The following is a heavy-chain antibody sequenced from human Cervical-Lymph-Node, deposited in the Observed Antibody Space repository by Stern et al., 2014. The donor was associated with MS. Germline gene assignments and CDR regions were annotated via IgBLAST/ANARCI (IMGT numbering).Heavy chain of an antibody. V-gene: IGHV3-30-3*01. Sequence: VQLVQSGGGVVQPGRSLRLSCAASGFTFDSYAMHWVRQTPGKGLEWVAVISYDGDNKYYADSLKGRFTISRDNSKNTLYPLMNSLRPEDTAVYYWARERFSSSPRLFDYWGQGALVTVTS. CDR2: ISYDGDNK. D-gene: IGHD6-6*01. CDR1: GFTFDSYA. J-gene: IGHJ4*02. CDR3: ARERFSSSPRLFDY.